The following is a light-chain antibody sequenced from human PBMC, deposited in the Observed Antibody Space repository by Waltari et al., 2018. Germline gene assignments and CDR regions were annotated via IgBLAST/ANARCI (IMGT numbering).Light chain of an antibody. CDR3: QQRGNWAPLT. CDR2: DVS. J-gene: IGKJ4*01. Sequence: ELVLTQSPATLYLSPGARATLSCRASQSVGNFLAWYRQKPGQPPRLVIYDVSHRATGTPARFSGSGSGTDFTLTISTLQPEDFAFYFCQQRGNWAPLTFGGGTEVVIK. CDR1: QSVGNF. V-gene: IGKV3-11*01.